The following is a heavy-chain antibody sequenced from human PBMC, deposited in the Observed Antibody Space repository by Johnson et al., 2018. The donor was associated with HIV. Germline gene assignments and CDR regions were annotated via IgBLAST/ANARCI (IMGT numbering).Heavy chain of an antibody. D-gene: IGHD5-18*01. CDR2: INSDGSST. CDR3: VREGIQLWVDDAFDI. Sequence: VQLVESGGGVVQPGRSLRLSCAASGFTFSNFWMHWVRQAPGKGLVWVSRINSDGSSTSYADSVKGRFTISRDNAKNTLYLQMNSLRAEDTAVYYCVREGIQLWVDDAFDIWGQGTMVTVSS. CDR1: GFTFSNFW. J-gene: IGHJ3*02. V-gene: IGHV3-74*01.